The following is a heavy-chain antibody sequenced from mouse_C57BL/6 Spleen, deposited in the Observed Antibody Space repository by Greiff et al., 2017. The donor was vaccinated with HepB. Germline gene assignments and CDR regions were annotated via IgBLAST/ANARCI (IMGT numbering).Heavy chain of an antibody. J-gene: IGHJ3*01. CDR3: ARSNYEWFAY. CDR1: GYTFTDYY. V-gene: IGHV1-76*01. Sequence: VRPGASVKLSCKASGYTFTDYYINWVKQRPGQGLEWIARIYPGSGNTYYNEKFKGKATLTAEKSSSTAYMQLSSLTSEDSAVYFCARSNYEWFAYWGQGTLVTVSA. D-gene: IGHD1-1*01. CDR2: IYPGSGNT.